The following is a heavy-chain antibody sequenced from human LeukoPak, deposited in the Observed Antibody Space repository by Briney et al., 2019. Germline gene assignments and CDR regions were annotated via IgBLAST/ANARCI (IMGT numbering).Heavy chain of an antibody. J-gene: IGHJ4*02. CDR1: GYTFTSYG. Sequence: ASVKVSCKASGYTFTSYGISWVRQAPGQGLEWMGWISVYNGNTNYAQKLQGRVTMTTDTSTSTAYMELRSLRSDDTAVYYCARAWGSIAVAAIDYWGQGTLVTVSS. D-gene: IGHD6-19*01. CDR2: ISVYNGNT. CDR3: ARAWGSIAVAAIDY. V-gene: IGHV1-18*04.